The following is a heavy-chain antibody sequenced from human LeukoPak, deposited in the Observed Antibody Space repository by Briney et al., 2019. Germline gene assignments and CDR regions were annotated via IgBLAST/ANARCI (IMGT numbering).Heavy chain of an antibody. CDR3: ATGGGSSGYPEY. Sequence: ASLKLSCKASGDTFAGYYLHWVRQAPGQGLEWMGWINPNSGVTDYAQRFQGRVTMTTDMSITTAYMELTRVRSDDAAVYYCATGGGSSGYPEYWGQGTLVTVSS. D-gene: IGHD3-22*01. J-gene: IGHJ4*02. CDR2: INPNSGVT. V-gene: IGHV1-2*02. CDR1: GDTFAGYY.